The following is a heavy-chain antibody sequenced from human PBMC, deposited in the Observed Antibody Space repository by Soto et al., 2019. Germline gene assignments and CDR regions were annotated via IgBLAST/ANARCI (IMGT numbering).Heavy chain of an antibody. V-gene: IGHV4-31*03. J-gene: IGHJ6*04. CDR3: AGGSTTYAGV. D-gene: IGHD1-1*01. Sequence: SETLSLTCTVSGGSISSGGYYWSWIRQHPGKGLEWIGYIYYSGSTYYNPSLRSRVTISVDTSKNQFSLKLSSVTAADTALYYGAGGSTTYAGVWGEWTTVSVAS. CDR2: IYYSGST. CDR1: GGSISSGGYY.